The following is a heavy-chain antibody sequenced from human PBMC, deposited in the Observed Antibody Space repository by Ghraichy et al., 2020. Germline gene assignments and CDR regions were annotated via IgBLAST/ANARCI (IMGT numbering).Heavy chain of an antibody. J-gene: IGHJ6*02. CDR1: GFSLSTSGMC. CDR3: ARIQQRYYYYGMDV. V-gene: IGHV2-70*01. Sequence: SGPTLVKPTQTLTLTCTFSGFSLSTSGMCVSWIRQPPGKALEWLALIDLDDDKYYSTSLKTRLTISKDTSKNQVVLTMTNMDPVDTATYYCARIQQRYYYYGMDVWGQGTTVTVSS. D-gene: IGHD6-25*01. CDR2: IDLDDDK.